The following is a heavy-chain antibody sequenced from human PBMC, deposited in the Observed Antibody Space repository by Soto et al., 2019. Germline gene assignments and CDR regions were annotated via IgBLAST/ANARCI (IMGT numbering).Heavy chain of an antibody. J-gene: IGHJ4*02. CDR3: AKDGIAVDAPFDS. V-gene: IGHV3-23*01. CDR2: IINSRGSR. D-gene: IGHD6-19*01. CDR1: GFIFNTYG. Sequence: GGSLRLSCAASGFIFNTYGMSWVRQAPGKGLEWVSTIINSRGSRCYADSVKGRFTISIDNSKNTLYMQMNSLRGEDTSVYYCAKDGIAVDAPFDSWGQGTLVTVSS.